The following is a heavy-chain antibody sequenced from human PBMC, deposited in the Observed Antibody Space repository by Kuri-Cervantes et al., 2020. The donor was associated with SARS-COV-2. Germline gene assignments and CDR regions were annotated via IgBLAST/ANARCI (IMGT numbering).Heavy chain of an antibody. V-gene: IGHV1-46*01. J-gene: IGHJ4*02. CDR1: GYTFTSYY. D-gene: IGHD6-6*01. Sequence: ASVKVSCKASGYTFTSYYMHWVRQAPGQGLEWMGIINPSGGSTSYAQKFQGRVTMTRDTSTSTAYMELSRLRSDDTAVYYCAAGPSGQLVPDYWGQGTLVTVSS. CDR2: INPSGGST. CDR3: AAGPSGQLVPDY.